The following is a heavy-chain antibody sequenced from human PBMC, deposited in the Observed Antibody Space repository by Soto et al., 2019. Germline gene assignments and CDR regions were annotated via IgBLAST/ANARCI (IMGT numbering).Heavy chain of an antibody. D-gene: IGHD1-26*01. CDR1: GFTFSSYD. CDR3: ARDLSGPPRPLYYYYGMDV. Sequence: HPGGSLRLSCAASGFTFSSYDMQWVRQATGKGLEWVSAIGTAGDTYYPGSVKGRFTISRENAKNSLYLQMNSLRAEDTAVYYCARDLSGPPRPLYYYYGMDVWGQGTTVTVSS. CDR2: IGTAGDT. V-gene: IGHV3-13*04. J-gene: IGHJ6*02.